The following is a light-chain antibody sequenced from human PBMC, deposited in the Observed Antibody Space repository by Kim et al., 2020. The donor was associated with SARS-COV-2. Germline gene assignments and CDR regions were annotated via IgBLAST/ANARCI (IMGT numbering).Light chain of an antibody. V-gene: IGKV1-5*01. CDR1: QNIDNY. Sequence: DIQMTQSPSTLSASVGDRVTITCRASQNIDNYLAWFQQKPEKAPKLLIYDASSLESGVPSRFSGSGSGTEFTFTISSLQPDDFATYYCQQYNSYWTFGQGTKVEIK. CDR2: DAS. CDR3: QQYNSYWT. J-gene: IGKJ1*01.